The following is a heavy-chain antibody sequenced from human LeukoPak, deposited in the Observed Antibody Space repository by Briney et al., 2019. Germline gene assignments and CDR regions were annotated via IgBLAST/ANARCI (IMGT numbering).Heavy chain of an antibody. CDR3: ARVGYYSSGPFSYFDY. D-gene: IGHD3-10*01. J-gene: IGHJ4*02. Sequence: GGSLRLSCAASGFMFSSYWMHWVRQVPGKGLVWVSRISSDGSSSTYADSVKGRFTISRDSSENTLYLQMNSLRVEDTAVYYCARVGYYSSGPFSYFDYWGQGTLVTVSS. CDR1: GFMFSSYW. V-gene: IGHV3-74*01. CDR2: ISSDGSSS.